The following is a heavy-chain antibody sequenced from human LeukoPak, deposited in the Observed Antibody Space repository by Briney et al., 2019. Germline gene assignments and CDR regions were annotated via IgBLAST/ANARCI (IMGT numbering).Heavy chain of an antibody. CDR1: GFTFSTYP. V-gene: IGHV3-48*01. J-gene: IGHJ4*02. CDR3: ARFRTWGDKAFDY. CDR2: IGTTSGAI. Sequence: PGGSLRLSCAASGFTFSTYPIHWVRQAPGKGLEWVSYIGTTSGAIYYADSVKGRFTISRDSAKNSLYLQMNSLRAEDTAVYYCARFRTWGDKAFDYWGQGTLVTVSS. D-gene: IGHD2-21*02.